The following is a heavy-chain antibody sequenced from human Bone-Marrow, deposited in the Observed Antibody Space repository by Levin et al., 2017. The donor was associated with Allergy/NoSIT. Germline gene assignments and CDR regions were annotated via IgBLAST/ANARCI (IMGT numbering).Heavy chain of an antibody. Sequence: GESLKISCKASGYTFANYAMNWVRQAPGQGLEWMGWININTGDPTYGQGFTGRFVFSLDTSVNTAYLQISSLKADDTAVYYCARGKYSSSLPLDYWGQGTLVTVSS. V-gene: IGHV7-4-1*02. J-gene: IGHJ4*02. D-gene: IGHD6-13*01. CDR1: GYTFANYA. CDR3: ARGKYSSSLPLDY. CDR2: ININTGDP.